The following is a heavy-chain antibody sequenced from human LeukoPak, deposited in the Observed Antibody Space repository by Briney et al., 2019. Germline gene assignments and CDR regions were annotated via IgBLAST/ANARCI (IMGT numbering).Heavy chain of an antibody. CDR3: ARSSGRDFDI. CDR2: IYHSGST. D-gene: IGHD6-19*01. J-gene: IGHJ3*02. Sequence: SETLSLTCTVSGYSISSGYYWGWIRQPPGKGLEWIGSIYHSGSTYYNPSLKSRVTISVDTSKNQFSLKLSSVTAADTAVYYCARSSGRDFDIWGQGTMVTVSS. CDR1: GYSISSGYY. V-gene: IGHV4-38-2*02.